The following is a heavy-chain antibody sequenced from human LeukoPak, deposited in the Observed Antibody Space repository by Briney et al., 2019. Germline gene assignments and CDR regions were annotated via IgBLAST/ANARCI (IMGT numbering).Heavy chain of an antibody. CDR3: AKTPDLVIEAVGTAFDS. Sequence: GGSLRLSCAASGFPFSSFAMSWVRQTRGRGLEWVATISGFGTGTYYPDSTRGRFTISRDNVNRTLYLQMNNLRAEDTAVYFYAKTPDLVIEAVGTAFDSWGQGALVTVSS. J-gene: IGHJ4*02. CDR1: GFPFSSFA. V-gene: IGHV3-23*01. CDR2: ISGFGTGT. D-gene: IGHD5-12*01.